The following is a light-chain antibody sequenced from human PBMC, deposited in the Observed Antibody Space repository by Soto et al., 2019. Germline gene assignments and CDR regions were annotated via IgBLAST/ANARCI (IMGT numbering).Light chain of an antibody. CDR1: QSFNSN. Sequence: EMVMTQSPAILSVSPGESATLSCRASQSFNSNYLAWYQQHPGQPPRLLIHGISTRATGIPARFSGSGSGTEFTLTISSLQSEDFAVYYCQQYDDWLRLTFGGGTKVDI. CDR2: GIS. J-gene: IGKJ4*01. V-gene: IGKV3-15*01. CDR3: QQYDDWLRLT.